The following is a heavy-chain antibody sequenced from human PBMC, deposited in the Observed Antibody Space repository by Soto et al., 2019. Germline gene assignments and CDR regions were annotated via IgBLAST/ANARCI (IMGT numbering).Heavy chain of an antibody. J-gene: IGHJ6*02. D-gene: IGHD5-18*01. CDR3: ARSLGRGYSYGYSPYGMDV. Sequence: GESLKISCKGSGYGFTSYWIGWVRQMPGKGLEWMGIIYPGDSDTRYSPSFQGQVTISADKSISTAYLQWSSLKASDTAMYYCARSLGRGYSYGYSPYGMDVWGQGTTVTVSS. CDR2: IYPGDSDT. V-gene: IGHV5-51*01. CDR1: GYGFTSYW.